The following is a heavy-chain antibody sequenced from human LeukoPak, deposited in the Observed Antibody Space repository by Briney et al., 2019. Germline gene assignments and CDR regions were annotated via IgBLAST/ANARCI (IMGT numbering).Heavy chain of an antibody. J-gene: IGHJ4*02. CDR3: AKFFHPRGYYFDY. D-gene: IGHD3-10*01. Sequence: GGSLTLSCPASGFTFSSYAMSWVRQAPGKGLEWVSAISGSGGSTYYADSVKGRFTISRDNSKNTLYLQMNSLRDKDTAVYYCAKFFHPRGYYFDYWGQGTLVTVSS. CDR1: GFTFSSYA. CDR2: ISGSGGST. V-gene: IGHV3-23*01.